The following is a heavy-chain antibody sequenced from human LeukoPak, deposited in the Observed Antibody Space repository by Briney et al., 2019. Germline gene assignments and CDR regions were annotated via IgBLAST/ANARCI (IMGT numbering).Heavy chain of an antibody. CDR3: ARGTGGSSSAY. D-gene: IGHD6-6*01. J-gene: IGHJ4*02. CDR2: INHSGST. Sequence: PSETLSLTCSVSGGSISSGTYYWSWIRQPAGRGLEWIGEINHSGSTNYNPSLKSRVTISVDTSKNQFSLKLSSVTAADTAVYYCARGTGGSSSAYWGQGTLVTVSS. V-gene: IGHV4-61*10. CDR1: GGSISSGTYY.